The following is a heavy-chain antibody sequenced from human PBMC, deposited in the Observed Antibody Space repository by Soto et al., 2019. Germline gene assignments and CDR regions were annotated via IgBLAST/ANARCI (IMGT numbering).Heavy chain of an antibody. CDR3: AHIVVAGLGYYFDY. CDR1: GFSLSSTRMA. Sequence: QITLKESGPTLVKPTQTLTLTCTFSGFSLSSTRMAVGWIRQPPGKALEWLALIYWDDDTRYSPLLKSRLTITNDNAKTHVVHTMSNMDPVDTATYYCAHIVVAGLGYYFDYWGQGTLVTVSS. J-gene: IGHJ4*02. D-gene: IGHD6-19*01. V-gene: IGHV2-5*02. CDR2: IYWDDDT.